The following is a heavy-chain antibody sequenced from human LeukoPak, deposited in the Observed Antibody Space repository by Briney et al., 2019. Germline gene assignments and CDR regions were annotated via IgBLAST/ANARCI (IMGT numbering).Heavy chain of an antibody. D-gene: IGHD3-3*02. CDR2: ISWNSGSI. CDR3: AKADKTTIFGVVTFDY. Sequence: SLRLSCAASGFTFDDYAIHWVRQAPGKGLEWVSGISWNSGSIGYADSVKGRFTISRDNAKNSLYLQMNSLRAEDTALYYCAKADKTTIFGVVTFDYWGQGTLVTVSS. J-gene: IGHJ4*02. CDR1: GFTFDDYA. V-gene: IGHV3-9*01.